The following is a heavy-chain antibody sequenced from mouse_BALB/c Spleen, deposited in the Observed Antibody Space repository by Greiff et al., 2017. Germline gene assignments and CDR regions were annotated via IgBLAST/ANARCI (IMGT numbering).Heavy chain of an antibody. Sequence: QVQLQQSGPGLVAPSQSLSITCTVSGFSLTSYGVHWVRQPPGKGLEWLGVIWAGGSTNYNSALMSRLSISKDNSKSQVFLKMNSLQTDDTAIDYCASESHDGYFDDWGQGTTLTVSS. V-gene: IGHV2-9*02. D-gene: IGHD2-3*01. J-gene: IGHJ2*01. CDR3: ASESHDGYFDD. CDR1: GFSLTSYG. CDR2: IWAGGST.